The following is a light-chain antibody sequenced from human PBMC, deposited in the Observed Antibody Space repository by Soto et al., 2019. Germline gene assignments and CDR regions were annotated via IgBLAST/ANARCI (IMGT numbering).Light chain of an antibody. CDR1: SSDVGGYNY. CDR2: EVN. V-gene: IGLV2-8*01. Sequence: QSVLTQPPSASGSPGQSVAISCTGTSSDVGGYNYVSWYQQHPGKAPKLMIYEVNKRPSGVPDRFSGSKSGNTVSLTVSGLQAEDEADYYCSSYAGSSNVFGTGTKLTVL. CDR3: SSYAGSSNV. J-gene: IGLJ1*01.